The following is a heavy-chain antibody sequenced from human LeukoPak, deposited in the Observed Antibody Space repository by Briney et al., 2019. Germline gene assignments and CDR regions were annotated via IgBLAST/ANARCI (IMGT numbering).Heavy chain of an antibody. CDR1: GFTVSSNY. CDR2: IYSGGST. V-gene: IGHV3-66*01. J-gene: IGHJ3*02. CDR3: ARDLVAEERDPYYGSGSYYNDAFDI. D-gene: IGHD3-10*01. Sequence: PGGSLRLSCAASGFTVSSNYMSWVRQAPGKGLEWVSVIYSGGSTYYADSVKGRFTISRDNSKNTLYLQMNSLRAEDTAVYYCARDLVAEERDPYYGSGSYYNDAFDIWGQGTMVTVSS.